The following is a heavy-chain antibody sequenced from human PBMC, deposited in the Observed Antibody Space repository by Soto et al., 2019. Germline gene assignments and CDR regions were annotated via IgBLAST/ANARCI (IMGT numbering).Heavy chain of an antibody. J-gene: IGHJ5*02. CDR3: AHSMLERPSKIAAAGTVDWFDP. V-gene: IGHV2-5*02. CDR1: GFSLSTSGVG. Sequence: GSGPTLVNPTQTLTLTCTFSGFSLSTSGVGVGWIRQPPGKALEWLALIYWDDDKRYSPSLKSRLTITKDTSKNQVVLTMTNMDPVDTATYYCAHSMLERPSKIAAAGTVDWFDPWGQGTLVTVSS. D-gene: IGHD6-13*01. CDR2: IYWDDDK.